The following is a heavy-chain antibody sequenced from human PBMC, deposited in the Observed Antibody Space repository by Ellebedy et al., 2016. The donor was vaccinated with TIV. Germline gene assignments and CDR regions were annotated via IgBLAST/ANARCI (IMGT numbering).Heavy chain of an antibody. CDR2: ISYSGDLM. D-gene: IGHD6-13*01. Sequence: PGGSLRLSCAASGFTFSGYYMSWFRQAPGKGPVWVSYISYSGDLMYYADSVKGRFTTSRDNAENSLYLQMNSLRAEDTAVYYCARLGVIAAAGASDYWGQGTLVIVSS. CDR3: ARLGVIAAAGASDY. CDR1: GFTFSGYY. V-gene: IGHV3-11*01. J-gene: IGHJ4*02.